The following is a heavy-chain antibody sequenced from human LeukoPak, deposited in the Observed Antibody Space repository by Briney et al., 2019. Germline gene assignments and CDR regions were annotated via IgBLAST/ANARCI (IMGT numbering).Heavy chain of an antibody. V-gene: IGHV3-53*01. CDR2: IYSGGST. Sequence: HAGGSLRLSCAASGFTVSSNYMSWVRQAPGKGLEWVSVIYSGGSTYYADSVKGRFTISRDNSKNTLYLQMNSLRAEDTAVHYCASQASRNYDATYYFDYWGQGTLVTVSS. D-gene: IGHD3-22*01. J-gene: IGHJ4*02. CDR1: GFTVSSNY. CDR3: ASQASRNYDATYYFDY.